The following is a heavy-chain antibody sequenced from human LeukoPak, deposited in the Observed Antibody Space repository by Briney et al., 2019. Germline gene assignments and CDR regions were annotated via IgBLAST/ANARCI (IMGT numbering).Heavy chain of an antibody. CDR1: GFTFSSYA. Sequence: GGSLRLSCAASGFTFSSYAMHWVRQAPGKGLEWVAVIPYDGSNKYYADSVKGRFTISRGNSKNTLYLQMNSLRAEDTAVYYCARDSVGATNYFDYWGQGTLVTVSS. CDR2: IPYDGSNK. CDR3: ARDSVGATNYFDY. V-gene: IGHV3-30-3*01. D-gene: IGHD1-26*01. J-gene: IGHJ4*02.